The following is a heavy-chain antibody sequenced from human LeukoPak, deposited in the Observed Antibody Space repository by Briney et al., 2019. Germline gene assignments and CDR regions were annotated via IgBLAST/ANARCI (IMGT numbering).Heavy chain of an antibody. D-gene: IGHD1-26*01. J-gene: IGHJ6*04. CDR1: GFTFSSYA. V-gene: IGHV3-23*01. CDR2: ISGSGGST. CDR3: AKDLLPDFYYYYGMDV. Sequence: GGSLRLSCAASGFTFSSYAMSWVRQAPGKGLEWVSAISGSGGSTYYADSVKGRFTISRDNSKNTLYLQMNSLRAEDTAVYYCAKDLLPDFYYYYGMDVGGKGTTVTVSS.